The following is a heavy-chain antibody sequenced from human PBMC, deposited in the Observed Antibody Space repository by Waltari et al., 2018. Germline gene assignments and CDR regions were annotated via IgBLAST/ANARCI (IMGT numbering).Heavy chain of an antibody. CDR1: GGSISSGSYH. CDR2: IYTSGST. V-gene: IGHV4-61*09. D-gene: IGHD1-26*01. CDR3: ASSLSGSYSPHFDY. Sequence: QVQLQESGPGLVKPSQTLSLTCTVSGGSISSGSYHWSWIRQPAGKGLEWIGYIYTSGSTNYNPSLKSRVTISVDTSKNQFSLKLSSVTAADTAVYYCASSLSGSYSPHFDYWGQGTLVTVSS. J-gene: IGHJ4*02.